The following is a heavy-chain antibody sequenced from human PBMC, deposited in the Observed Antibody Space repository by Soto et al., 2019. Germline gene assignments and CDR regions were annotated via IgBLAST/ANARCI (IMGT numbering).Heavy chain of an antibody. J-gene: IGHJ4*02. CDR2: TYYRSRWYN. CDR3: AREGIIVVVAASYYFDY. D-gene: IGHD2-15*01. Sequence: PSQTLSLTCAISGDSVSSNSAAWNWIRQSPSRGLEWLGRTYYRSRWYNDYAVSVKSRITINPDTSKNQFSLQLNSVTPEDTAVYYCAREGIIVVVAASYYFDYWGQGTLVTVSS. CDR1: GDSVSSNSAA. V-gene: IGHV6-1*01.